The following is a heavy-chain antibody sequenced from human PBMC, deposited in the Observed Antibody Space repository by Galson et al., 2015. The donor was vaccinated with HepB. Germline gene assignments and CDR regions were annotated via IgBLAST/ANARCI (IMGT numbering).Heavy chain of an antibody. V-gene: IGHV1-69-2*01. J-gene: IGHJ4*02. D-gene: IGHD2-15*01. CDR3: ATLPKGYCSGGSCLSSGFDY. CDR2: VDPEDGET. Sequence: VKVSCKVSGYTFTDYYMHWVQQAPGKGLEWMGLVDPEDGETIYAEKFQGRVTITADTSTDTAYMELSSLRSEDTAVYYCATLPKGYCSGGSCLSSGFDYWGRGTLVTVSS. CDR1: GYTFTDYY.